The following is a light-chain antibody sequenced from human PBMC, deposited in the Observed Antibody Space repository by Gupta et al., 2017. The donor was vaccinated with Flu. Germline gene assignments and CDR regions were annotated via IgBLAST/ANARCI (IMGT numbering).Light chain of an antibody. J-gene: IGKJ3*01. V-gene: IGKV3-11*01. CDR3: QQRSNWPLT. CDR2: DAS. Sequence: EIVLTQSPATLSLSPGERATLSCRASQSVNSYLAWYQQKPGQAPRLLIDDASNRATGLPARFSGSGSGTDFTLTISSREPEDFAVYYCQQRSNWPLTFGPGTKVDIK. CDR1: QSVNSY.